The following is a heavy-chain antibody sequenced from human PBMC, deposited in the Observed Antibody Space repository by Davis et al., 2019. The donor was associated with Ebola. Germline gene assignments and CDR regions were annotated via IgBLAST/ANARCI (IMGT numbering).Heavy chain of an antibody. V-gene: IGHV3-73*01. Sequence: GGSLRLSCAASGFTFRGSAMHWVRQASGRGLEWVGRIRSKANSYATTYAASVKGRFTISRDDSKNTAYLQMNSLKTDDTAVYYCTNRKSEYWGQGTLVTVSS. CDR1: GFTFRGSA. CDR3: TNRKSEY. J-gene: IGHJ4*02. CDR2: IRSKANSYAT.